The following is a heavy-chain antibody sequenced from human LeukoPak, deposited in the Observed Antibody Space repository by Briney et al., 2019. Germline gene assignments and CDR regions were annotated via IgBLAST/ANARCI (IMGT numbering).Heavy chain of an antibody. V-gene: IGHV4-59*01. J-gene: IGHJ4*02. Sequence: SETLSLTCTVSGGSISSYYWSWIRQPPGKGLEWIGYIYYSGSTNYNPSLKSRVTISVDTSKNQFSLKLSSVTAADTAVYYCARVGRSFDGTYSWSPYYFDYWGQGTLVTVSS. CDR2: IYYSGST. CDR1: GGSISSYY. D-gene: IGHD1-26*01. CDR3: ARVGRSFDGTYSWSPYYFDY.